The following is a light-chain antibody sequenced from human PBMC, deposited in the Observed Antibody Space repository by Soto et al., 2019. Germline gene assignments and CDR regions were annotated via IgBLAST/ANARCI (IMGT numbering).Light chain of an antibody. CDR1: QSISSY. J-gene: IGKJ4*01. CDR3: QQTYSAPLT. V-gene: IGKV1-39*01. Sequence: DIQMTQSPSSLSASVGDRVTITCRASQSISSYLNWYQHKPGKAPKLLIYAASSFQSGVPSRFSGSESGTDFTLTISNLQPEDFATYYCQQTYSAPLTFGGGTKVDIK. CDR2: AAS.